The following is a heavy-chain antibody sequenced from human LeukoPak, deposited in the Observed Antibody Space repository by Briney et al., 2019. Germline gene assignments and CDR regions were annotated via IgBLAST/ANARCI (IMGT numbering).Heavy chain of an antibody. CDR1: GFTSGIYA. D-gene: IGHD3-22*01. V-gene: IGHV3-23*01. CDR3: AKSAMSDSSGYYFDS. J-gene: IGHJ4*02. CDR2: INDSGGST. Sequence: QPGGSLRLSCAASGFTSGIYAMSWVRHAPGKGLEWVSTINDSGGSTYYADSVKGRFTISRDNSYNTLYLQMNSLRAEDTAVYYCAKSAMSDSSGYYFDSWGQGTPVTVSS.